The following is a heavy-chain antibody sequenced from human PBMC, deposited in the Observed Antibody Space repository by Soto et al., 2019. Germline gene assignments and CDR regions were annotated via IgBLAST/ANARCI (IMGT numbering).Heavy chain of an antibody. J-gene: IGHJ3*01. CDR2: IIPIIDTT. D-gene: IGHD2-21*01. CDR3: ARDPRDRDAFSL. CDR1: GGNFNNYA. Sequence: QVQLVQSGAEVKKPGSSVKVSCKASGGNFNNYAIRWVRQAPAQGLQWMGGIIPIIDTTHYAQKLQGRVTISADRGRTTVYMELTGLTSDDSATYFCARDPRDRDAFSLWGQGTVVTVSS. V-gene: IGHV1-69*06.